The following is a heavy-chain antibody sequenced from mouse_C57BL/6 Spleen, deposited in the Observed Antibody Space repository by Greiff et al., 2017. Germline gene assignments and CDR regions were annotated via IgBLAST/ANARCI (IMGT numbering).Heavy chain of an antibody. D-gene: IGHD1-1*01. Sequence: EVMLVESGGGLVQPGGSLSLSCAASGFTFTDYYMSWVRQPPGKALEWLGFIRNKANGYTTEYSASVKGRFTISRDNSQSILYLQMNALRAEDSATYYCARYTYYGSSYVYYAMDYWGQGTSVTVSS. CDR3: ARYTYYGSSYVYYAMDY. CDR2: IRNKANGYTT. J-gene: IGHJ4*01. CDR1: GFTFTDYY. V-gene: IGHV7-3*01.